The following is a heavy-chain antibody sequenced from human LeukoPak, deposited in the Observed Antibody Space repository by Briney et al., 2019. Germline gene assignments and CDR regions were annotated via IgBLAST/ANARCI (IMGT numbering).Heavy chain of an antibody. CDR2: VYSVGST. Sequence: GGSLRLSCAASGFTVSNNYMGWVRQAPAKGLEWVSVVYSVGSTYYADSVRGRFTISRDNSKNTLYLQMKSLRVEDTAVYYCAGSLAYCGGDCRLGDYWGQGSLVTVSS. J-gene: IGHJ4*02. CDR3: AGSLAYCGGDCRLGDY. V-gene: IGHV3-66*01. CDR1: GFTVSNNY. D-gene: IGHD2-21*02.